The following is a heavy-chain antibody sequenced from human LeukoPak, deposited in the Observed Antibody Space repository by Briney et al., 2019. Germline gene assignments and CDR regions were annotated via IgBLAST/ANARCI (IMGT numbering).Heavy chain of an antibody. J-gene: IGHJ5*02. Sequence: GGSLRLSCAASGFTFSSYWMSWVRQTPGKGLEWLANIKQEGTETYYVDSVKGRFTIPRDNAKSSLYLQMNSLRAEDTAVYYCARGPRGYDSSGGPWGQGTLVTVSS. CDR2: IKQEGTET. CDR1: GFTFSSYW. CDR3: ARGPRGYDSSGGP. D-gene: IGHD3-22*01. V-gene: IGHV3-7*01.